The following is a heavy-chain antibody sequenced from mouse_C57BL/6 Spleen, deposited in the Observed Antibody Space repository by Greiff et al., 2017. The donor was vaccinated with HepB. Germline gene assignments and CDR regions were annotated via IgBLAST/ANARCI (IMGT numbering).Heavy chain of an antibody. CDR1: GFTFSDYG. CDR2: ISSGSSTI. Sequence: EVKVEESGGGLVKPGGSLKLSCAASGFTFSDYGMHWVRQAPEKGLEWVAYISSGSSTIYYADTVKGRFTISRDNAKNTLFLQMTSLRSEDTAMYYCAREGDYYPMDYWGQGTSVTVSS. CDR3: AREGDYYPMDY. V-gene: IGHV5-17*01. J-gene: IGHJ4*01.